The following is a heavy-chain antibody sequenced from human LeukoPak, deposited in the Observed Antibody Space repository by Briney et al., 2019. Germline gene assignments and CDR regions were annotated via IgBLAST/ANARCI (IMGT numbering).Heavy chain of an antibody. Sequence: GASVKVSCKASGYTFTSYDINWVRQATGQGLEWTGWMNPNSGNTGYAQKFQGRVTMTRNTSISTAYMELSSLRSEDTAVYYCARTYCGGDCLRYWGQGTLVTVSS. CDR2: MNPNSGNT. D-gene: IGHD2-21*02. J-gene: IGHJ4*02. V-gene: IGHV1-8*01. CDR1: GYTFTSYD. CDR3: ARTYCGGDCLRY.